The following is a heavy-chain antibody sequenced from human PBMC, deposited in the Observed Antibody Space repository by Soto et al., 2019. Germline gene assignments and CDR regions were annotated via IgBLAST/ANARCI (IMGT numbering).Heavy chain of an antibody. CDR1: GVTFSSYA. CDR2: IIPIFGTA. J-gene: IGHJ4*02. D-gene: IGHD6-19*01. Sequence: SVKVSCKASGVTFSSYAISWVRQAPGQGLEWMGGIIPIFGTANYAQKFQGRVTITADESASTAYMELSSLRSEDTAVYYCARDPQVAVAGTGFDYWGQGTLVTVSS. V-gene: IGHV1-69*13. CDR3: ARDPQVAVAGTGFDY.